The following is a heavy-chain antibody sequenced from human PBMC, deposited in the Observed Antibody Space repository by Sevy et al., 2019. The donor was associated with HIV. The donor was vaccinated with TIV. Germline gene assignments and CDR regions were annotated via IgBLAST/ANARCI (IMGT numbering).Heavy chain of an antibody. CDR3: ARIKLSGWRLDY. V-gene: IGHV4-34*01. CDR1: GGSFSGYY. CDR2: IDHGGST. J-gene: IGHJ4*02. Sequence: PETLSLTCAVYGGSFSGYYWSWIRQPPGKGLEWIGEIDHGGSTKYNPSLKSRVTISVDTSKNQFSLKLNSVTAADTAVYYCARIKLSGWRLDYWGQGTLVTVSS. D-gene: IGHD6-19*01.